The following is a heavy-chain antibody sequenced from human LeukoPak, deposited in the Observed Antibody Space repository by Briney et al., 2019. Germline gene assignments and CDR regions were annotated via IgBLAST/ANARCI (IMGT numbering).Heavy chain of an antibody. CDR1: GYTFTSYG. J-gene: IGHJ3*02. CDR2: ISAYNGNT. V-gene: IGHV1-18*01. D-gene: IGHD1-26*01. CDR3: ARDDIVGATRGAFDI. Sequence: ASVKVSCKASGYTFTSYGISWVRQAPGQGLEWVGWISAYNGNTNYAQKLQGRVTMTTDTSTSTAYMELRSLRSDDTAVYYCARDDIVGATRGAFDIWGQGTMVTVSS.